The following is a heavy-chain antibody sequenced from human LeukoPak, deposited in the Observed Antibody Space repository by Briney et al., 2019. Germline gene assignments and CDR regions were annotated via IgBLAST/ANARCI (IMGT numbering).Heavy chain of an antibody. CDR2: IYYSGST. Sequence: PSETLSLTCTVSGGSISSSSYYWGWIRQPPGKGLEWIGSIYYSGSTYYNPSLKSRVTISVDTSKNQFSLKLSSVTAADTAVYYCARDRGYYDSSGYSGDVDYWGQGTLVTVSS. CDR1: GGSISSSSYY. D-gene: IGHD3-22*01. V-gene: IGHV4-39*07. J-gene: IGHJ4*02. CDR3: ARDRGYYDSSGYSGDVDY.